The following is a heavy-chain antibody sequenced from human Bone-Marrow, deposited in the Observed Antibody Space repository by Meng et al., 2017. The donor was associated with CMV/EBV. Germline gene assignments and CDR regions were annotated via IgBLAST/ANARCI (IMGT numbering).Heavy chain of an antibody. CDR1: GGSTSSYY. Sequence: SETLSLTCTVSGGSTSSYYWSWIRQPPGKGLEWIGYIYYSGSTNYNPSLKSRVTISVDTSKNQFSLKLSSVTAADTAVYYCARDPYDFWSGSHWFDPWGQGTLVTVSS. CDR3: ARDPYDFWSGSHWFDP. CDR2: IYYSGST. J-gene: IGHJ5*02. V-gene: IGHV4-59*12. D-gene: IGHD3-3*01.